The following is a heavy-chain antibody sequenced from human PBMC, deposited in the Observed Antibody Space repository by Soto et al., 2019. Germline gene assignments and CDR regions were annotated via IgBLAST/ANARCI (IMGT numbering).Heavy chain of an antibody. CDR3: ARNCSGGSCYGAHDAFDI. J-gene: IGHJ3*02. D-gene: IGHD2-15*01. CDR2: TYYRSKWYN. CDR1: GDNVSSNSAA. Sequence: SPTLSLTCAISGDNVSSNSAAWNWIRQSPSRGLEWLGRTYYRSKWYNDYAVSVKSRITINPDTSKNQFSLQLNSVTPEDTAVYYCARNCSGGSCYGAHDAFDIWGQGTMVTVSS. V-gene: IGHV6-1*01.